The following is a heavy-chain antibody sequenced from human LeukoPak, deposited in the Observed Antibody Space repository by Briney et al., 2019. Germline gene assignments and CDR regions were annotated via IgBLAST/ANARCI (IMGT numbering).Heavy chain of an antibody. V-gene: IGHV4-61*02. CDR2: IYTSGRT. CDR3: ARDSPPAYCSGGSCYFDY. CDR1: GGSISSNSYY. J-gene: IGHJ4*02. D-gene: IGHD2-15*01. Sequence: SETLSLTCTVSGGSISSNSYYWSWIRQPAGKGLDWIGRIYTSGRTDYNPSLKSRVTISKDTSKNEFSLKLSSVTAADTAVYYCARDSPPAYCSGGSCYFDYWGQGTLVTVSS.